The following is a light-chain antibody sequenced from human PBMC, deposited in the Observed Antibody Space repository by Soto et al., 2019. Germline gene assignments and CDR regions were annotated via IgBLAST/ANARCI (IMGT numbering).Light chain of an antibody. CDR1: SSDVGGYNY. V-gene: IGLV2-14*01. CDR2: EVS. Sequence: HSPLTQPASLSGSPGQSITISCTGTSSDVGGYNYVSWYQQHPGKAPKLMIYEVSDRPSGVSTRFSGSKSGNTASLTISGLQAQDEADYYCSSYTISTTLVFGTGTKVTVL. CDR3: SSYTISTTLV. J-gene: IGLJ1*01.